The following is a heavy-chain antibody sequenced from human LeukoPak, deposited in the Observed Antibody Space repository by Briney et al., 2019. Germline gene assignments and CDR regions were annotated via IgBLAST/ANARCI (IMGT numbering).Heavy chain of an antibody. CDR2: IYHNGNT. CDR1: GGSISSGGYS. CDR3: AREVDTAIPLHAFDI. Sequence: SQTLSLTCAVSGGSISSGGYSWSWIRQPPGKGLEWIGYIYHNGNTYYNPSLKSRVTISVDRSKNHFSLKLSSVTAADTAVYYCAREVDTAIPLHAFDIWGQGTMVTVSS. D-gene: IGHD5-18*01. V-gene: IGHV4-30-2*01. J-gene: IGHJ3*02.